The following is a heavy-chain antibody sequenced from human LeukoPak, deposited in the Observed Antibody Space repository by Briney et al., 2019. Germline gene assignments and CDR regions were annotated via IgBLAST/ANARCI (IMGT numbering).Heavy chain of an antibody. D-gene: IGHD3-10*01. CDR3: ARVSLVLGLPFGEFDY. CDR1: GFTFSSYR. J-gene: IGHJ4*02. Sequence: GGSLRLSCAASGFTFSSYRMSWVRQAPGKGLEWVANIKQDGSEKYYVDSVRGRFTISRDNAKNSLYLQMNSLRAEDTAVYYCARVSLVLGLPFGEFDYWGQGTLVTVSS. V-gene: IGHV3-7*01. CDR2: IKQDGSEK.